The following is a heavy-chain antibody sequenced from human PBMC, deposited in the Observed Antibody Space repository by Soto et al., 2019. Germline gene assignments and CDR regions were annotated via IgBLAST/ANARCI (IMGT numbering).Heavy chain of an antibody. CDR3: TKGGDSWSGYAQH. Sequence: GGSLRLSCAASGFSFGNYVMNWVRQAPGKGLEWVSGISDSGGSSSSADSVKGRFTVSRDNSKNTLYLQMDSLTGDDTAVYYCTKGGDSWSGYAQHWGQGALVT. J-gene: IGHJ1*01. CDR2: ISDSGGSS. D-gene: IGHD3-3*01. CDR1: GFSFGNYV. V-gene: IGHV3-23*01.